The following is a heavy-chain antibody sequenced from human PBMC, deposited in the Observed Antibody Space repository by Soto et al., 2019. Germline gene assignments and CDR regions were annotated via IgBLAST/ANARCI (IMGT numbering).Heavy chain of an antibody. CDR3: VRVPSRGAFDI. Sequence: QVQLVESGGDVVQPGRSLRLSCAASGSTFSNYNIHWVRQAPGKGLEWVAHISPDDKNAYYADSVKGRFTVSRDNARNTPYLQVNSLRPEDTAVYHCVRVPSRGAFDIWGQGTLVTVSS. CDR1: GSTFSNYN. V-gene: IGHV3-30*03. J-gene: IGHJ3*02. CDR2: ISPDDKNA.